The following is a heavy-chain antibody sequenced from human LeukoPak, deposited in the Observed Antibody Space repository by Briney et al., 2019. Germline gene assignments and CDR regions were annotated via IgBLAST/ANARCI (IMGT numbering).Heavy chain of an antibody. CDR3: ARGQYCSGGSCFLDY. CDR1: GYTFTGYY. Sequence: ASVKVSCKASGYTFTGYYLHWVRQAPGQGLEWMGWINPKSGGTNYAQKFQGRVTMTRDTSISTAYMELSRLKSDDTAVYYCARGQYCSGGSCFLDYWAREPWSPSPQ. CDR2: INPKSGGT. J-gene: IGHJ4*02. D-gene: IGHD2-15*01. V-gene: IGHV1-2*02.